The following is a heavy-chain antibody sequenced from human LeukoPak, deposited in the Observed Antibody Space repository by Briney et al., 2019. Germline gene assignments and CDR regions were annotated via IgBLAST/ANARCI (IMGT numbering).Heavy chain of an antibody. D-gene: IGHD4-17*01. Sequence: GGSLRLSCTASGFTFGDDAWSWFRQAPGKGLEWICFIRKKGYGETTDYAPSVRGRSIISREDAKSIAYLQMNSLKTEETALYYCSRGLHDYGDSNYYFDQWGRGTLVTVSS. CDR3: SRGLHDYGDSNYYFDQ. CDR2: IRKKGYGETT. CDR1: GFTFGDDA. J-gene: IGHJ4*02. V-gene: IGHV3-49*03.